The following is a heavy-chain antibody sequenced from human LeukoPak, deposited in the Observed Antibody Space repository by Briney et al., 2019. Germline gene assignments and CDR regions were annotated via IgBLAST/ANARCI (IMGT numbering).Heavy chain of an antibody. Sequence: GGSLRLSCAASGFTFSSYAMHWVRQAPGKGLEWVAVISYDGSNKYYADSVKGRFTISRDNSKNTPYLQMNSLRAEDTAVYYCARVFYLYHPPLGYWGQGTLVTVSS. CDR3: ARVFYLYHPPLGY. J-gene: IGHJ4*02. V-gene: IGHV3-30-3*01. CDR1: GFTFSSYA. CDR2: ISYDGSNK. D-gene: IGHD2/OR15-2a*01.